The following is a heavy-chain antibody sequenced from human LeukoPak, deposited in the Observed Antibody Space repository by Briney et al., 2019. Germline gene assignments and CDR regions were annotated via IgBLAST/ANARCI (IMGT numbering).Heavy chain of an antibody. CDR1: GGTFSSYA. Sequence: GSSVKVSCKASGGTFSSYAISWVRQAPGQGLEWMGGIIPIFGTANYAQKFQGRVTITTDESTSTAYMELSSLRSEDTAVYYCARGNSPIVVVPAAIRNWFDPWGQGTLVTVSS. V-gene: IGHV1-69*05. D-gene: IGHD2-2*02. CDR3: ARGNSPIVVVPAAIRNWFDP. J-gene: IGHJ5*02. CDR2: IIPIFGTA.